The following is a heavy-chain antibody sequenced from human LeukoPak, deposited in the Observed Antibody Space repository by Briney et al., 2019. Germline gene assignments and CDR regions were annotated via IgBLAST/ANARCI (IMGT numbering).Heavy chain of an antibody. CDR2: IIPIFGTA. CDR1: GYTFTSYD. J-gene: IGHJ3*02. CDR3: ARDLDPYAFDI. V-gene: IGHV1-69*05. Sequence: ASVKVSCKASGYTFTSYDINWVRQATGQGLEWMGGIIPIFGTANYAQKFQGRVTITTDESTSTAYMELSSLRSEDTAVYYCARDLDPYAFDIWGQGTMVTVSS.